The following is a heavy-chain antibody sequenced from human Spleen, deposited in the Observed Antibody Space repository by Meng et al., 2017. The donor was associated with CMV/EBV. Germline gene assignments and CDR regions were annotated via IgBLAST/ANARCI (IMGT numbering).Heavy chain of an antibody. V-gene: IGHV4-34*08. CDR2: INHSGST. CDR1: GFTVSSNY. CDR3: AGGIGYSYGNGDY. Sequence: QVELVGSVGGLVKPGGSPSLSCAASGFTVSSNYMSWVRQPPGKGLEWIGEINHSGSTNYNPSLKSRVTISVDTSKNQFSLKLSSVTAADTAVYYCAGGIGYSYGNGDYWGQGTLVTVSS. J-gene: IGHJ4*02. D-gene: IGHD5-18*01.